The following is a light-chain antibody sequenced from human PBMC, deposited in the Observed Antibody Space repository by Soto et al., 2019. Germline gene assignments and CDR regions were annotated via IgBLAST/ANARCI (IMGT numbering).Light chain of an antibody. Sequence: DIQMTQSPSSVSASVGDRVTITCRASQSISTWLGWYLQKPETVPKLLIYAASSLQSGVPSRFSGSGAGTEFTLTITSLQPEDFGTYYCQQGDSFPITFGQGTRLEIK. CDR2: AAS. CDR3: QQGDSFPIT. V-gene: IGKV1-12*01. CDR1: QSISTW. J-gene: IGKJ5*01.